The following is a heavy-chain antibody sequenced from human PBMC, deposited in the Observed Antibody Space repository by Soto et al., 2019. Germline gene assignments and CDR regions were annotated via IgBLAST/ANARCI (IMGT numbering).Heavy chain of an antibody. D-gene: IGHD6-13*01. CDR1: GGSISSSNW. Sequence: SEALSLTCAVSGGSISSSNWWSWVRQPPGKGLEWIGEIYHSGSTNYNPSLKSRVTISVDKSKNQFSLKLSSVTAADTAVYYCARDRQQLGYYYYYGMDVWGQGTTVTVSS. V-gene: IGHV4-4*02. J-gene: IGHJ6*02. CDR2: IYHSGST. CDR3: ARDRQQLGYYYYYGMDV.